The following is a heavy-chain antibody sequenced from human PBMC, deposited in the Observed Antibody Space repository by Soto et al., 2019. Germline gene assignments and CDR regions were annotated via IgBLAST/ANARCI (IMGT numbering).Heavy chain of an antibody. CDR1: GGSISSGGYY. J-gene: IGHJ6*02. CDR2: IYYSGST. Sequence: QVQLQESGPGLVKPSQTLSLTCTVSGGSISSGGYYWSWIRHHPGKGLEWIGYIYYSGSTYYNPSLNSRVTISVDTSKNQFSLKLSSVTAADTAVYYCARAPYYYDCSGARYYYYGMDVWGQGTTVTVSS. D-gene: IGHD3-22*01. CDR3: ARAPYYYDCSGARYYYYGMDV. V-gene: IGHV4-31*03.